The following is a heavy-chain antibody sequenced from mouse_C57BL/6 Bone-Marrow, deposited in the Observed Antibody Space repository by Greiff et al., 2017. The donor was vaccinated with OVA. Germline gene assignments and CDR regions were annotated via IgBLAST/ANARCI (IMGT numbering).Heavy chain of an antibody. CDR1: GYTFTSYW. Sequence: VKLMESGTVLARPGASVKLSCKASGYTFTSYWMHWVKQRPGRGLEWIGRIDPNSGGTKYNEKFKSKATLTVDKPSSTAYMQLSSLTSEDSAVYYCARWYYGFYFDYWGQGTTLTVSS. D-gene: IGHD1-1*01. V-gene: IGHV1-72*01. CDR3: ARWYYGFYFDY. J-gene: IGHJ2*01. CDR2: IDPNSGGT.